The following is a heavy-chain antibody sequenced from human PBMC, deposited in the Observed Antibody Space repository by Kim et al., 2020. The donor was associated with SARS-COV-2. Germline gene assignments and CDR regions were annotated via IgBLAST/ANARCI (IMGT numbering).Heavy chain of an antibody. CDR1: GYTFTSYG. V-gene: IGHV1-18*01. CDR3: ARDVLRYSSSWYSPAFDY. J-gene: IGHJ4*02. Sequence: ASVKVSCKASGYTFTSYGISWVRQAPGQGLEWMGWISAYNGNTNYAQKLQGRVTMTTDTSTSTAYMELRSLRSDDTAVYYCARDVLRYSSSWYSPAFDYWGQGTLVTVSS. D-gene: IGHD6-13*01. CDR2: ISAYNGNT.